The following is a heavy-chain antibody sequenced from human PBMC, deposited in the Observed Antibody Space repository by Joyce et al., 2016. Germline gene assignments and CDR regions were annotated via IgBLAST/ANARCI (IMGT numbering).Heavy chain of an antibody. CDR2: IYYSGAT. Sequence: QLQLQESGPGLVRSSETLSLTCTVSGGSISSSSYDWGWIRQPPGKGLEWSVSIYYSGATYYNLALKSRVTISVDTSKNQFSLKLNSVTAADTAIYYCARDGFLEWLGDDYWGQGTLVTVSS. J-gene: IGHJ4*02. V-gene: IGHV4-39*07. CDR3: ARDGFLEWLGDDY. D-gene: IGHD3-3*01. CDR1: GGSISSSSYD.